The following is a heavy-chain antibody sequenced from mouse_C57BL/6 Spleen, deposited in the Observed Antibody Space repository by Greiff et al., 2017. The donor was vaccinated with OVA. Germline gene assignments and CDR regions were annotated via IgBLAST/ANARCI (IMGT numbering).Heavy chain of an antibody. V-gene: IGHV1-55*01. CDR2: IYPGSGST. J-gene: IGHJ2*01. Sequence: VQLQQPGAELVKPGASVKMSCKASGYTFTSYWITWVKQRPGQGLEWIGDIYPGSGSTNYNEKFKSKATLTVDTSSSTAYMQLSSLTSEDSAVYYCARSQNSLYYFDYWGQGTTLTVSS. CDR1: GYTFTSYW. CDR3: ARSQNSLYYFDY.